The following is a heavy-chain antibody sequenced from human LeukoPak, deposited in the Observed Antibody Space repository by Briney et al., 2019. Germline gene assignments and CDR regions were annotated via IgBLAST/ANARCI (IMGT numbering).Heavy chain of an antibody. V-gene: IGHV1-69*06. CDR3: ARSLVTPDWFDP. D-gene: IGHD2-21*02. Sequence: RRASVKVSCKASGGTFSSYAISWVRQAPGQGLEWMGGIIPIFGTANYAQKFQDRVTITADKSTSTAYMELSSLRSEDTAVYYCARSLVTPDWFDPWGQGTLVTVSS. CDR1: GGTFSSYA. CDR2: IIPIFGTA. J-gene: IGHJ5*02.